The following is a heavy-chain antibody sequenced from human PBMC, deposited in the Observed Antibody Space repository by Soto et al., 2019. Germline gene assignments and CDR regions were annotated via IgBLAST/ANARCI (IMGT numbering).Heavy chain of an antibody. D-gene: IGHD3-22*01. Sequence: GGSLRLSCAASGFTFSSYAMSWVRQAPGKGLEWVAAISGSGGSTYYADSVKGRFTISRDNSKNTLYLQMNSLRAEHTAVYYCAKDSEGTVVVGAGGPCFDYWGQGTLVTVSS. V-gene: IGHV3-23*01. J-gene: IGHJ4*02. CDR2: ISGSGGST. CDR1: GFTFSSYA. CDR3: AKDSEGTVVVGAGGPCFDY.